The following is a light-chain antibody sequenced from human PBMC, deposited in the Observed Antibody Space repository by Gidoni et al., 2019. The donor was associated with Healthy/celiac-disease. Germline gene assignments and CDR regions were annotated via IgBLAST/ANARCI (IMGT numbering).Light chain of an antibody. V-gene: IGKV2-24*01. CDR3: MPATQFPHT. Sequence: DIGMAQTPLASPVTLGQPASIACRSSQSLVHSDGHTYLSWLQQRPGQPPRLLIYKISNRFFGVPDRFSGSGAETDFTLKISWVEAADVGVYYCMPATQFPHTFGQGTKLEIK. J-gene: IGKJ2*01. CDR1: QSLVHSDGHTY. CDR2: KIS.